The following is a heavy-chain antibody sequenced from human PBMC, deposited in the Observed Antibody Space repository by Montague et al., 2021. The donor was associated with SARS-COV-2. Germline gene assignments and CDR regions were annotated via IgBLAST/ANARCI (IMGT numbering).Heavy chain of an antibody. V-gene: IGHV3-30*18. CDR3: AKDRRYYDFWCGYLGRPTRHYYYYGMDV. D-gene: IGHD3-3*01. J-gene: IGHJ6*02. CDR2: ISYDGSNK. Sequence: RVSCAASGFTFSSYGMHWVRQAPGKGLEWVAVISYDGSNKYYADSVKGRFTISRDNSKNTLYLQMNSLRAEDTAVYYCAKDRRYYDFWCGYLGRPTRHYYYYGMDVWGQGTTVTVSS. CDR1: GFTFSSYG.